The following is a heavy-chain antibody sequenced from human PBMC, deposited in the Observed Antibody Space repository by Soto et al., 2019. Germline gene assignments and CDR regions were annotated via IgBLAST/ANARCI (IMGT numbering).Heavy chain of an antibody. D-gene: IGHD3-3*01. Sequence: EVQLVESGGGLVQPGGSLRLSCAASGFTVSSNYMSWVRQAPGKGLEWVSVIYSGGSTYYADSVKGRFTISRHNSKNTLYLQMNSLRAEDTAVYYCARGGGGYYDFRSGTHYMDVWGKGTTVTVSS. J-gene: IGHJ6*03. CDR1: GFTVSSNY. CDR3: ARGGGGYYDFRSGTHYMDV. CDR2: IYSGGST. V-gene: IGHV3-53*04.